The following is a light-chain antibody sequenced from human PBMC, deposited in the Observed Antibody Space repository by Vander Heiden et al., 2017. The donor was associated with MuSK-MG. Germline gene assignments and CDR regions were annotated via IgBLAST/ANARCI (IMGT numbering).Light chain of an antibody. CDR3: QQDDNLPLT. J-gene: IGKJ3*01. CDR2: DAS. Sequence: DIQMTQSPSSLSASVGDRVTITCQASQDISNYLNWYQQKPGKAPKLLIYDASNLETGVPSSFSGSGSGTDFTFTISSLQPEDIATYYCQQDDNLPLTFGPGTKVDIK. V-gene: IGKV1-33*01. CDR1: QDISNY.